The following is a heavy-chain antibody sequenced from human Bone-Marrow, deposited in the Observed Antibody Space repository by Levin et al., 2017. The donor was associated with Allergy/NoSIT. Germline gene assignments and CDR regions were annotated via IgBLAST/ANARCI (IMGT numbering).Heavy chain of an antibody. J-gene: IGHJ6*02. CDR3: TTRGATSHYYYYNMDV. CDR1: GFTFSNAW. CDR2: IKSKTDGGTI. Sequence: GESLKISCAASGFTFSNAWMSWVRQAPGKGLEWVGRIKSKTDGGTIDYAAPVKGRFTISRDDSKNTLYLQMNSLKTEDTAVYYCTTRGATSHYYYYNMDVWGQGTTVTVSS. D-gene: IGHD3-10*01. V-gene: IGHV3-15*01.